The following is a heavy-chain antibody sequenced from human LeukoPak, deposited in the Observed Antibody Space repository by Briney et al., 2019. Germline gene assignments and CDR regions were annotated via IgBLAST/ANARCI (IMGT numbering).Heavy chain of an antibody. CDR2: IIPILGIA. CDR3: ARVADFRQSFDF. V-gene: IGHV1-69*04. Sequence: SVKVSCKASGGTFSSYAISWVRQAPGQGLEWMGRIIPILGIANYAQKFQGRVTITADKSTSTAYMELSSLRSEDTAVYYCARVADFRQSFDFWGQGTLVTVS. CDR1: GGTFSSYA. J-gene: IGHJ4*02. D-gene: IGHD3/OR15-3a*01.